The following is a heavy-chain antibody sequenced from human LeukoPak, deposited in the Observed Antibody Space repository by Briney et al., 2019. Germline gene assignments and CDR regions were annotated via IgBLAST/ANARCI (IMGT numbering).Heavy chain of an antibody. CDR1: GFTVSSNY. J-gene: IGHJ4*02. V-gene: IGHV3-66*01. Sequence: GGSLRLSCAASGFTVSSNYMSWLRQAPAKGLEWVSVIYGGVNTVYADSVQGRFTIPRDNSKNTLYLQMNSLRAEDTAVYYCAKSPKTGFLFDYWGKGTLVTVSS. CDR3: AKSPKTGFLFDY. D-gene: IGHD1-1*01. CDR2: IYGGVNT.